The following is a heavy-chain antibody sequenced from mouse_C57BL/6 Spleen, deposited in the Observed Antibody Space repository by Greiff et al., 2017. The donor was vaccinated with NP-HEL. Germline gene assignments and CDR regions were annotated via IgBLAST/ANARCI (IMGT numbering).Heavy chain of an antibody. CDR2: ISSGSSTI. CDR1: GFTFSDYG. CDR3: ARGTTDYYAMDY. J-gene: IGHJ4*01. V-gene: IGHV5-17*01. Sequence: DVKLVESGGGLVKPGGSLKLSCAASGFTFSDYGMHWVRQAPEKGLEWVAYISSGSSTIYYADTVKGRFTISRDNAKNTLFLQMTSLRSEDTAMYYCARGTTDYYAMDYWGQGTSVTVSS. D-gene: IGHD1-1*01.